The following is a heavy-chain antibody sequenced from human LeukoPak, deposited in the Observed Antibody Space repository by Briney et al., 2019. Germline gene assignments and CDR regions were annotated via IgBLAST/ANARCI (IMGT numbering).Heavy chain of an antibody. CDR3: TTLAASGRSDY. D-gene: IGHD6-19*01. CDR1: GFSFSRYW. Sequence: GGSLRLSCVASGFSFSRYWMHWVRQAPGKGLVWVSRINSDGSSTSNADSVKGRFTISRDNAKNTLYLQMNSLRAEDTAVYYCTTLAASGRSDYWGQGTLVTVSS. CDR2: INSDGSST. J-gene: IGHJ4*02. V-gene: IGHV3-74*01.